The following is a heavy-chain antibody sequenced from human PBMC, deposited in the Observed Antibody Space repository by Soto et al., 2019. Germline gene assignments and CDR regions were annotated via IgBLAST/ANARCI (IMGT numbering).Heavy chain of an antibody. V-gene: IGHV4-39*07. D-gene: IGHD2-2*01. CDR2: IYYSGST. CDR1: GGSISSSSYY. J-gene: IGHJ6*02. CDR3: ARDLPRRYCSSTSCYFFGSGMDV. Sequence: SETLSLTCTVSGGSISSSSYYWGWIRQPPGKGLEWIGSIYYSGSTYYNPSLKSRVTISVDTSKNQFSLKLSSVTAADTAVYYCARDLPRRYCSSTSCYFFGSGMDVWGQGTTVTVSS.